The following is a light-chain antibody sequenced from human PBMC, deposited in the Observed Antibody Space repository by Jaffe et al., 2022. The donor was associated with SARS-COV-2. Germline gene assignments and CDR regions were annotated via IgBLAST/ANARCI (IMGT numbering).Light chain of an antibody. CDR2: YDG. Sequence: SYVLAQPPSLSVAPGKTARITCGGNSIGTKSVHWYQQRPGQAPVLVIFYDGDRPSGIPERFSGSNSGNTATLTISRVEAGDEADYYCQVWDSSIDHVAFGGGTKLTVL. CDR1: SIGTKS. J-gene: IGLJ2*01. CDR3: QVWDSSIDHVA. V-gene: IGLV3-21*04.